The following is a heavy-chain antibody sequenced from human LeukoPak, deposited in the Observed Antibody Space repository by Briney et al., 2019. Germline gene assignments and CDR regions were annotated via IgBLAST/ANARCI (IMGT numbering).Heavy chain of an antibody. CDR3: ARDGHSLVPWYYFDS. Sequence: GKSLRLSCAASGFSFSNSGMHWVRQAPGNGLEWVAIIWYDGSYKYYADSVKGRFTISRDNSNNTLYLQMSSLRAEDTAVYYCARDGHSLVPWYYFDSWGQGTLVTVSS. CDR2: IWYDGSYK. CDR1: GFSFSNSG. V-gene: IGHV3-33*01. D-gene: IGHD1-26*01. J-gene: IGHJ4*02.